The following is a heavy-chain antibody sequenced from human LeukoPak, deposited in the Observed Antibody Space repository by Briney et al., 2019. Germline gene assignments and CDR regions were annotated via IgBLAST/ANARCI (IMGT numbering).Heavy chain of an antibody. D-gene: IGHD5-18*01. CDR3: AKVSVRYSYGCFYDY. CDR1: GFTFDDYA. Sequence: PGRSLRLSCAASGFTFDDYAMHWVRQAPGKGLEWVSGISWNSGSIGYADSVKGRFTISRDNAKNSLYLQMNSLRAEDTALYYCAKVSVRYSYGCFYDYWGQGTLVTVSS. V-gene: IGHV3-9*01. CDR2: ISWNSGSI. J-gene: IGHJ4*02.